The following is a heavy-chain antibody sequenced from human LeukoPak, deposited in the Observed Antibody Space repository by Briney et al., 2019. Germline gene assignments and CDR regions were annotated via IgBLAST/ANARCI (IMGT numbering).Heavy chain of an antibody. D-gene: IGHD2-2*01. J-gene: IGHJ5*02. CDR1: GGSISSSNW. Sequence: SETLSLTCAVSGGSISSSNWWSWVRQPPGKGLEWIGEIYHSGSTNYNPSLKSPVTISIDTSKNQFSLRLISVTAADTAVYYCARDQLYCSSSSCRNLGWFDPWGQGTLVTVSS. V-gene: IGHV4-4*02. CDR2: IYHSGST. CDR3: ARDQLYCSSSSCRNLGWFDP.